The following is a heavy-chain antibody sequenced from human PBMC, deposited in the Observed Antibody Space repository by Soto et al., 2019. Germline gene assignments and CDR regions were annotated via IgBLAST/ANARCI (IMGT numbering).Heavy chain of an antibody. CDR1: GYTFTSYY. CDR2: INPSGGST. CDR3: ATHQYQRQLVI. D-gene: IGHD6-13*01. V-gene: IGHV1-46*01. J-gene: IGHJ4*02. Sequence: GASVKVSCKASGYTFTSYYMHWVRQAPGQGLEWMGIINPSGGSTSYAQKFQGRVTMTRDTSTSTVYMELSSLSSDDTALYYCATHQYQRQLVIWGQGTLVTVSS.